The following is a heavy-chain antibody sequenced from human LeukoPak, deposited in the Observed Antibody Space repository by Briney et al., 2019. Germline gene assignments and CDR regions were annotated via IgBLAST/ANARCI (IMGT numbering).Heavy chain of an antibody. CDR2: ISYDGSNK. D-gene: IGHD3-22*01. J-gene: IGHJ4*02. CDR3: ARGPTYYYDSSGYYSGFDY. Sequence: GGSLRLSCAASGFTFSDYYMSWIRQAPGKGLEWVAVISYDGSNKYYADSVKGRFTISRDNSKNTLYLQMNSLRAEDTAVYYCARGPTYYYDSSGYYSGFDYWGQGTLVTVSS. CDR1: GFTFSDYY. V-gene: IGHV3-30-3*01.